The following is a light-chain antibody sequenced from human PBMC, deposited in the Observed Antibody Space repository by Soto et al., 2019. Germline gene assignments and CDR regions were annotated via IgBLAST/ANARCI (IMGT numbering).Light chain of an antibody. Sequence: QPVLTQSSSASASLGSSVKLTCTLSNGHSSFIIAWHQQQPGKAPRFLMKLEGDGSYDKGSGVPDRFSGSSSGADRYLTISNLQFEDEADYYCETWDDNTWVFGGGTKVTVL. J-gene: IGLJ3*02. V-gene: IGLV4-60*02. CDR3: ETWDDNTWV. CDR2: LEGDGSY. CDR1: NGHSSFI.